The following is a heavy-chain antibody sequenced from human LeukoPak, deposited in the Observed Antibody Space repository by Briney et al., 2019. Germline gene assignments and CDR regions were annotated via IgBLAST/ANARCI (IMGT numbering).Heavy chain of an antibody. V-gene: IGHV4-4*07. D-gene: IGHD4-23*01. CDR3: ARGGGEVLTRAFDY. J-gene: IGHJ4*02. CDR2: IYTSGST. Sequence: PSETLSLTCTVSGGSISNYYWSWIRQPAGKGLEWIGRIYTSGSTNYNPSLKSRVTMSVDTSKNQFSLKLNSMTAADTAVYYCARGGGEVLTRAFDYWGQGTLVTVSS. CDR1: GGSISNYY.